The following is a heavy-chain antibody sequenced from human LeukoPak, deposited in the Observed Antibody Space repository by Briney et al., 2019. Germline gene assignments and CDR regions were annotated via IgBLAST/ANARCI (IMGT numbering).Heavy chain of an antibody. CDR1: GYTLTELS. Sequence: GASVKVSCKVSGYTLTELSMHWVRQAPGKGLEWMGGFDPEDGETIYAQKFQGRVTMTEDTSTDTAYMELSSLRTEDTAVYYCATILSGSHDAFDIWGQGTMVTVSS. V-gene: IGHV1-24*01. CDR3: ATILSGSHDAFDI. D-gene: IGHD3-3*01. CDR2: FDPEDGET. J-gene: IGHJ3*02.